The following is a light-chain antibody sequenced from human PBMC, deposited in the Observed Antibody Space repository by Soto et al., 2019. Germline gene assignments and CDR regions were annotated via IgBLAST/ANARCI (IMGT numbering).Light chain of an antibody. Sequence: AIRMTQSPSSFSASTGDRVTITCRASQGISSYLAWYQQKPGKAPKLLIYAASTLQSGVPSRFSGSGSGTDFTLTISSLQPEDFATFFCQQTYSAPLTFGPGTTVDFK. CDR2: AAS. CDR3: QQTYSAPLT. CDR1: QGISSY. J-gene: IGKJ3*01. V-gene: IGKV1-8*01.